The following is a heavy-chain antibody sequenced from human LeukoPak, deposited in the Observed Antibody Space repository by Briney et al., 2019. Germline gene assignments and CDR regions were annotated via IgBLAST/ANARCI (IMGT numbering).Heavy chain of an antibody. CDR1: GFTFSSHG. J-gene: IGHJ3*02. CDR3: AKDSGNYYGGAFDI. V-gene: IGHV3-30*02. D-gene: IGHD1-26*01. Sequence: GGSLRLSCTASGFTFSSHGIHWVRQAPGKGLEWVAFIRFDGSTKYYEDSVKGRFTISRDNSKSTLYVQMNSLRAEDTAVYYCAKDSGNYYGGAFDIWGQGTMVTVSS. CDR2: IRFDGSTK.